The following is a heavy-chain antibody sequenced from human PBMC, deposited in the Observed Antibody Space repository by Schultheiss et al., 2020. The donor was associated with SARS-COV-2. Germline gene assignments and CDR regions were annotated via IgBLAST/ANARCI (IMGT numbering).Heavy chain of an antibody. CDR2: ISSSSSTI. CDR3: ASHTWSHWFDD. J-gene: IGHJ4*02. V-gene: IGHV3-48*02. D-gene: IGHD1-26*01. Sequence: GGSLRLSCAASGFTFSSYSMNWVRQAPGKGLEWVSYISSSSSTIYYADSVKGRFTISRDNSKNTLYLQMNRLTDEDTAVYFCASHTWSHWFDDWGQGTQVTVSS. CDR1: GFTFSSYS.